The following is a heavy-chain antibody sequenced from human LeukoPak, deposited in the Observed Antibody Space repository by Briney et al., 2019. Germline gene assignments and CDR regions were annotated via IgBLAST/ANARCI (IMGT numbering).Heavy chain of an antibody. CDR1: GFTFSKYA. V-gene: IGHV3-74*01. J-gene: IGHJ4*02. Sequence: GGSLRLSCAASGFTFSKYAMSWVRQAPGKGLVWVSRINSDGTLTTNADSVKGRFTISRDNAKNMLFLQMNSLRADDTAVYYCVRNIGTDWGQGTLVTVSS. D-gene: IGHD1-14*01. CDR2: INSDGTLT. CDR3: VRNIGTD.